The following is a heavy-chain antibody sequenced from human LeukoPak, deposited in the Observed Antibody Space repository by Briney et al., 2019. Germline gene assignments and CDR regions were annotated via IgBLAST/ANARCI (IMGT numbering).Heavy chain of an antibody. J-gene: IGHJ4*02. CDR2: VNWNGGST. D-gene: IGHD5-12*01. V-gene: IGHV3-20*04. Sequence: GGSLRFSCAASGFAFEDYGMKWVRQAPGKGVEWVSGVNWNGGSTGFADSVKGRFTISRDNAKNSLYLQMNSLRAEDTALYYCARGYSGYDFGYYFDFWGQGTLVTVSS. CDR1: GFAFEDYG. CDR3: ARGYSGYDFGYYFDF.